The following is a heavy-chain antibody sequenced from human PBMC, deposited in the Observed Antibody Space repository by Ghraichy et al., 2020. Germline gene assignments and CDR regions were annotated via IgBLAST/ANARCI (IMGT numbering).Heavy chain of an antibody. J-gene: IGHJ6*02. CDR2: IYHSGST. V-gene: IGHV4-38-2*01. CDR1: GYSIRSGYY. Sequence: SETLSLTCAVSGYSIRSGYYWGWMRQSPGKGLEWIGSIYHSGSTYYNPSLMGRVTISVDTSKNQFSLKLNSVTAADTAVYYCARGGLTWGQGTTVTVSS. CDR3: ARGGLT.